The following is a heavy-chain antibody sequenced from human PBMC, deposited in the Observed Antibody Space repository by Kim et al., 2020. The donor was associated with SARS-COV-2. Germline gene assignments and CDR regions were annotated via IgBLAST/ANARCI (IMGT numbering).Heavy chain of an antibody. CDR2: INPNSGGT. D-gene: IGHD6-6*01. J-gene: IGHJ4*02. Sequence: ASVKVSCKASGYTFTGYYMHWVRQAPGQGLEWMGRINPNSGGTNYAQKFQGRVTMTRDTSITTAYMELSRLRSDETAVYYCANYRYSSSSFWNYWGQGTLVTVSS. V-gene: IGHV1-2*06. CDR1: GYTFTGYY. CDR3: ANYRYSSSSFWNY.